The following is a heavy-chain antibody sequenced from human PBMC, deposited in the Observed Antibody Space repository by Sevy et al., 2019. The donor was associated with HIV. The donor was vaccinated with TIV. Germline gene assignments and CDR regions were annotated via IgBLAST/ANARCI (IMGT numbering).Heavy chain of an antibody. CDR3: ARGKGGSFGVVVGQFDS. D-gene: IGHD3-3*01. CDR2: IKTDNGNT. J-gene: IGHJ4*02. CDR1: GYSFTNYA. Sequence: APVKVSCKASGYSFTNYAIHWLRQAPGQGLEWMGWIKTDNGNTKYAQRFQGRVTITSDTSATTAYMEMSNLRYDDTALYFCARGKGGSFGVVVGQFDSWGQGTLVTVSS. V-gene: IGHV1-3*04.